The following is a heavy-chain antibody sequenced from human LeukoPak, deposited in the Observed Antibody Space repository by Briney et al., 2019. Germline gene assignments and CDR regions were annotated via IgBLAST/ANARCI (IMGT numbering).Heavy chain of an antibody. D-gene: IGHD1-26*01. Sequence: PGGXLXXSCTASGXTFSDFHMSWIRQAPGKGLEWVSHISGSGYAIHHPGSVKGRFTISRDNAKNSLYLQMNSLRVEDSAVYYCARLSGTYSRGGDHWGQGTLVTVSS. V-gene: IGHV3-11*01. CDR1: GXTFSDFH. J-gene: IGHJ4*02. CDR2: ISGSGYAI. CDR3: ARLSGTYSRGGDH.